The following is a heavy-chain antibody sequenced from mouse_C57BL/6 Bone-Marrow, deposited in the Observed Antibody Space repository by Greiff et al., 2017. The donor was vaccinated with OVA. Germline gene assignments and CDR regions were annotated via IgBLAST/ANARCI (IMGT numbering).Heavy chain of an antibody. CDR2: FYPGSGST. V-gene: IGHV1-55*01. Sequence: QVQLQQPGAELVKPGASVKMSCKASGFTFTSYWITWVIQRPGQGLEWIGDFYPGSGSTNYNEKFKSKSTLTVDTSSSTAYMQLSSLTSEDSAVYYCARDRYFDVWGTGTTVTVSS. CDR1: GFTFTSYW. J-gene: IGHJ1*03. CDR3: ARDRYFDV.